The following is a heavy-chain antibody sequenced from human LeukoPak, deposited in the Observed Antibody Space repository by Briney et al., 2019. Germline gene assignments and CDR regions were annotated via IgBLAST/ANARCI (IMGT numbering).Heavy chain of an antibody. J-gene: IGHJ5*02. D-gene: IGHD5-12*01. CDR2: IYYSGST. CDR3: ARLETPDIVATGWFDP. V-gene: IGHV4-59*08. Sequence: SETLSLTCTVSGGSISSYYWSWIRQPPGKGLEWIGYIYYSGSTNYNPSLKSRVTISVDTSKNQFSLKLCSVTAADTAVYYCARLETPDIVATGWFDPWGQGTLVTVSS. CDR1: GGSISSYY.